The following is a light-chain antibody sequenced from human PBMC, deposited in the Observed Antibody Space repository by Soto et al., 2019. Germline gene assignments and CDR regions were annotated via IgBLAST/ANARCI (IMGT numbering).Light chain of an antibody. CDR1: GSDIGTYNY. CDR3: SSFTFSTLGV. Sequence: QSVLTQPASVSGSPGQSITISCIGSGSDIGTYNYVSWYQQHPGKAPKLLIYAVSNRPSGVSSRFSGSKSGITASLTISGLQAEDEADYYCSSFTFSTLGVFGTGTSSPS. J-gene: IGLJ1*01. V-gene: IGLV2-14*01. CDR2: AVS.